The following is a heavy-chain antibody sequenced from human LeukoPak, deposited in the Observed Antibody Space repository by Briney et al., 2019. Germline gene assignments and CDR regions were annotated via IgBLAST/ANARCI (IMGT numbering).Heavy chain of an antibody. CDR3: ARVRCSGGSCPYYYYYYYMDV. CDR1: GGSFSGYY. Sequence: PSETLSLTCAVYGGSFSGYYWSWIRQPPGKGLEWIGEIKHSGSTNYNPSLKSRVTISVDTSKNQFSLKLRFVTAADTAVYYCARVRCSGGSCPYYYYYYYMDVWGKGTTVTVSS. CDR2: IKHSGST. V-gene: IGHV4-34*01. D-gene: IGHD2-15*01. J-gene: IGHJ6*03.